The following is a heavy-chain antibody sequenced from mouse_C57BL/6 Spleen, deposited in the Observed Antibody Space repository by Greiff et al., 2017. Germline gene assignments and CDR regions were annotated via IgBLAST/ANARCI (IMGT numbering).Heavy chain of an antibody. J-gene: IGHJ2*01. CDR1: GFTFSSYA. V-gene: IGHV5-4*01. CDR2: ISDGGSYT. D-gene: IGHD2-1*01. Sequence: EVQLQESGGGLVKPGGSLKLSCAASGFTFSSYAMSWVRQTPEKRLEWVATISDGGSYTYYPDNVKGRFTISRDNAKNHLYLQMSHLKSEDTAMCYCARDEGGKFDYWGQGTTLTVSS. CDR3: ARDEGGKFDY.